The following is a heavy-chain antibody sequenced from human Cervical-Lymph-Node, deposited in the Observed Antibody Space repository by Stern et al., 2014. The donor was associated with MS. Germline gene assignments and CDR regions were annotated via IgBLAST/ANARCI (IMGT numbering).Heavy chain of an antibody. V-gene: IGHV1-2*06. J-gene: IGHJ2*01. CDR1: GYGFSGYY. CDR2: ITPGSGHT. CDR3: ARGPVGYFDL. Sequence: VQLVESGSEVKKPGASVKVSCKASGYGFSGYYMQWVRQAPGPGLEWMGRITPGSGHTDYQQTFQGRVTVTRDTSTSPAYMELRRLRSDDTAVYYCARGPVGYFDLWGRGTLVTVSS.